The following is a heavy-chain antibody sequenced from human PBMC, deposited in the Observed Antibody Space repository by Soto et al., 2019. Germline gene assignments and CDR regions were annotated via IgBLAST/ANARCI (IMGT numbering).Heavy chain of an antibody. CDR1: GYGFANYW. CDR3: ARAPSHXXFQHFDY. V-gene: IGHV5-51*03. J-gene: IGHJ4*02. Sequence: GESLKISCKGSGYGFANYWIGWVRQMPGKGLEWMGIIYPGDSDTRYSPSFEGHVTISADKSISTAYLQWSSLKASDTATYFCARAPSHXXFQHFDYWGQGTLVTVSS. CDR2: IYPGDSDT.